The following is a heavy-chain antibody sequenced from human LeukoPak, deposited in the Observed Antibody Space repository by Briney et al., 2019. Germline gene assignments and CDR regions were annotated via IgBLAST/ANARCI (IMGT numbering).Heavy chain of an antibody. Sequence: ASVKLSCTPSGSTFTAYYMHWVRQAPGPGLEWMGWIDPNSGGTNYAQKFPGRVTMTNDTSISTAYMELSRLRSDDTAVYWCARGYSSGSSYYFDYWGQGTLVTVSS. V-gene: IGHV1-2*02. D-gene: IGHD6-19*01. J-gene: IGHJ4*02. CDR3: ARGYSSGSSYYFDY. CDR2: IDPNSGGT. CDR1: GSTFTAYY.